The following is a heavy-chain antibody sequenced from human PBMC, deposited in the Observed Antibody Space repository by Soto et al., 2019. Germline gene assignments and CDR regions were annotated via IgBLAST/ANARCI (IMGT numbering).Heavy chain of an antibody. V-gene: IGHV3-74*01. Sequence: EVQVVESGGGLVQPGGSLRLSCAASGFTFSSYWMHWVRKAPGKGLVWVSRINSDGSTTNYADSVKGRFTISRDNAKNTLYLQMNSLRAEDTAAYYCTRVFDFAWFDPWGQGTLVTVSS. CDR2: INSDGSTT. CDR1: GFTFSSYW. D-gene: IGHD3-10*02. J-gene: IGHJ5*02. CDR3: TRVFDFAWFDP.